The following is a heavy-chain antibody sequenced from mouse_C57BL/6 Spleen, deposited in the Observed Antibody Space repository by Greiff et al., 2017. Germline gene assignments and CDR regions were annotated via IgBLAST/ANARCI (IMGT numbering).Heavy chain of an antibody. CDR1: GYTFTSYG. V-gene: IGHV1-81*01. CDR2: IYPRSGNT. D-gene: IGHD1-1*01. J-gene: IGHJ3*01. Sequence: VQLQQSGAELARPGASVKLSCKASGYTFTSYGISWVKQRPGQGLEWIGEIYPRSGNTYYNEKFKGKATLTADKSSSTAYMELRSLTSEDSAVYFCARRIPHDYGTSWFADWGKGTLVTVSA. CDR3: ARRIPHDYGTSWFAD.